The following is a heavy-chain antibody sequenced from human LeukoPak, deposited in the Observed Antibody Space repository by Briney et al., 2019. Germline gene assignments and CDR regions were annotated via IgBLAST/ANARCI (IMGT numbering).Heavy chain of an antibody. V-gene: IGHV3-30*04. Sequence: GRSLRLSCAASGFTFSSYAMHWVRQAPGKGLEWVAVISYDGSNKYYADSVKGRFTISRDNSKDTLYLQMNSLRGEDTAVYYCAKDLTTVTTEGDYWGQGTLVTVSS. D-gene: IGHD4-17*01. CDR2: ISYDGSNK. J-gene: IGHJ4*02. CDR3: AKDLTTVTTEGDY. CDR1: GFTFSSYA.